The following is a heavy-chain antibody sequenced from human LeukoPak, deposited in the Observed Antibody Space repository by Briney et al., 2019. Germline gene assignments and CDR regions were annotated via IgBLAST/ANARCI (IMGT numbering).Heavy chain of an antibody. J-gene: IGHJ6*02. CDR1: GGAFSGYY. CDR3: ARAPDIVVVPAARDYYGMDV. D-gene: IGHD2-2*01. CDR2: MENGGST. V-gene: IGHV4-34*01. Sequence: SETLSLTCAVYGGAFSGYYWSWIRQPPGKGLEWIGEMENGGSTNYNPSLKSRVTISVDTSKNQFSLKLSSVTAADTAVYYCARAPDIVVVPAARDYYGMDVWGQGTTVTVSS.